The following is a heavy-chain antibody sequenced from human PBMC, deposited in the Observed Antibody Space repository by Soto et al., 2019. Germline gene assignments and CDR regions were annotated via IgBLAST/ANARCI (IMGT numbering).Heavy chain of an antibody. J-gene: IGHJ6*02. V-gene: IGHV4-59*01. CDR3: ARDLWGYCGTDCYPLDV. D-gene: IGHD2-21*02. CDR2: MYNTGST. Sequence: SETLSLTCTVAGGSISGYYWSWIRQPPGKGLEWIGYMYNTGSTVYNPSFKSRVTISVDTSKNQFSLKLNSVTAADTAVYYCARDLWGYCGTDCYPLDVWGQGTTVTVSS. CDR1: GGSISGYY.